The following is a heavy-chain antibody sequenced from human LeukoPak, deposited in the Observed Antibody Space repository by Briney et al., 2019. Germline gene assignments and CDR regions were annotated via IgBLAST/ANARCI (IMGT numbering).Heavy chain of an antibody. D-gene: IGHD2-15*01. CDR2: INHSGST. V-gene: IGHV4-34*01. J-gene: IGHJ5*02. CDR3: ARTHVVTATVDL. Sequence: SETLSLTCAVYGGSFSGYYWSWIRQPPGKGLEWIGEINHSGSTNYNPSLKSRVTISVDTSKNQISLKLSSVTAADTAVYFCARTHVVTATVDLWGQGTLVTVSS. CDR1: GGSFSGYY.